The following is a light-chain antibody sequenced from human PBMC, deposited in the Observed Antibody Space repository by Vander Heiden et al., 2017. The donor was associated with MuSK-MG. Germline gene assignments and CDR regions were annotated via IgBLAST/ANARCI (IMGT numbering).Light chain of an antibody. CDR2: DAS. J-gene: IGKJ1*01. CDR3: QQDNKLRT. CDR1: QDISNY. Sequence: DIQMTQSPSSLSASVGHRVTITCQASQDISNYLNWYQQKPGKAPKLLIYDASKWETGVPSRFTGRGPGTDFTFTSSSLQPQDLATYYWQQDNKLRTFGQGTKVEIK. V-gene: IGKV1-33*01.